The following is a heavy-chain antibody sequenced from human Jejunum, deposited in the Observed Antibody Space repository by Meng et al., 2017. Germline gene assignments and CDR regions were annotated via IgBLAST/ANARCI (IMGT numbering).Heavy chain of an antibody. CDR1: GFTFNSYW. V-gene: IGHV3-74*01. Sequence: GESLKISCVVSGFTFNSYWMHWVRQGPGKGLVWVSQIKNDGSSTDYADSVKGRFTISRDNAKNMLYLQMNSLRAEDTAVYYCARGRYASVGFDYWGQGTLVTVSS. CDR3: ARGRYASVGFDY. CDR2: IKNDGSST. D-gene: IGHD2-2*01. J-gene: IGHJ4*02.